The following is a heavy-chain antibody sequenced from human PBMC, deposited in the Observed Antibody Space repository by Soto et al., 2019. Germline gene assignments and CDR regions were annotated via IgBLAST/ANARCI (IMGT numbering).Heavy chain of an antibody. CDR3: ARGIAARQGRYYYYYGMDV. V-gene: IGHV6-1*01. J-gene: IGHJ6*02. CDR2: TYYRSKWHN. Sequence: SQTLSLTCAISGDSVSSNSAAWNWIRQSPSRGLEWLGRTYYRSKWHNDYAVSVKSRITINPDTSKNQFSLQLNSVTPEDTAVYYCARGIAARQGRYYYYYGMDVWGQGTTVTVSS. CDR1: GDSVSSNSAA. D-gene: IGHD6-6*01.